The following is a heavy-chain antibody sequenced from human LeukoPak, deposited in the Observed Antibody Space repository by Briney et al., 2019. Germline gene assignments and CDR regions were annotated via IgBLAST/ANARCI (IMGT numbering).Heavy chain of an antibody. V-gene: IGHV3-23*03. Sequence: GGSLRLSCAASGFTFGSYAMSWVRQAPGKGLEWVSIIQGGGNIYYADSVKGRITVSRDNSKNTVYLQMNSLRAEDTAVYYCARDRGYAMDVWGQGTTVTVSS. D-gene: IGHD1-1*01. CDR1: GFTFGSYA. J-gene: IGHJ6*02. CDR2: IQGGGNI. CDR3: ARDRGYAMDV.